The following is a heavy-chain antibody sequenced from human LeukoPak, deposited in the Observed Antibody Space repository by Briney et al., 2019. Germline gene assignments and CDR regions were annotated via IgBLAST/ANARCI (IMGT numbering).Heavy chain of an antibody. CDR1: GFTFSSYG. Sequence: GGSLRLSCAASGFTFSSYGFHWVRQAPGKGLEWVAVIWSDGSYRYYADSVKGRFTISRDDSKNTLYLQMNSLRAEDTAVYYCARDFSLQLFDYWGQGTLVTVFS. J-gene: IGHJ4*02. CDR3: ARDFSLQLFDY. CDR2: IWSDGSYR. D-gene: IGHD5-24*01. V-gene: IGHV3-33*01.